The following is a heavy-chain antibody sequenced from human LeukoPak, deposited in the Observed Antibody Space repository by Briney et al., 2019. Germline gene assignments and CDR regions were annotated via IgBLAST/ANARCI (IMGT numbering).Heavy chain of an antibody. J-gene: IGHJ3*02. Sequence: SETLSLTCTVSGGSISSYYWSWIRQPPGKGLEWIGNINYRGSTNYNPSLKSRVTISVDTSKNQFSLKLSSVTAADTAVYYCARVYYYDSSGSDDAFDIWGQGTMVTVSS. D-gene: IGHD3-22*01. CDR3: ARVYYYDSSGSDDAFDI. CDR1: GGSISSYY. V-gene: IGHV4-59*01. CDR2: INYRGST.